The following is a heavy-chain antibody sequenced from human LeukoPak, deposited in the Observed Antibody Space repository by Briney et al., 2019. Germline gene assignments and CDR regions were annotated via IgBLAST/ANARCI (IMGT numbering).Heavy chain of an antibody. CDR3: ARDRDIVGYMDV. J-gene: IGHJ6*03. CDR2: INSDGSST. Sequence: PGGSLRLSCAASGFTFSSYWMHWVRQAPGKGLVWVSRINSDGSSTSYADSVKGRFTISRDNAKDTLYLQMNSLRAEDTAVYYCARDRDIVGYMDVWGKGTTVTVSS. V-gene: IGHV3-74*01. D-gene: IGHD2-15*01. CDR1: GFTFSSYW.